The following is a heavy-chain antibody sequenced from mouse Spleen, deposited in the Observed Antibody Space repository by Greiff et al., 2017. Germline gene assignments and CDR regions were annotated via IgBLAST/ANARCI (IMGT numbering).Heavy chain of an antibody. V-gene: IGHV6-6*01. J-gene: IGHJ1*01. CDR3: TRDYDGSYAHWYFDV. Sequence: EVQGVESGGGLMQPGGSMKLSCAASGFTFSDAWMDWVRQSPEKGLEWVAEIRNKANNHATYYAESVKGRFTISRDDSKSSVYLQMNSLRAEDTGIYYCTRDYDGSYAHWYFDVWGAGTTVTVSS. CDR1: GFTFSDAW. D-gene: IGHD1-1*01. CDR2: IRNKANNHAT.